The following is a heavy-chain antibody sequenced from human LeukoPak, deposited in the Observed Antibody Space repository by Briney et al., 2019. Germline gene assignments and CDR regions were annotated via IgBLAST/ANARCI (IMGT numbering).Heavy chain of an antibody. J-gene: IGHJ4*02. CDR2: INSDGSWT. Sequence: SGGSLRLSCAASGSYWMHWVRQVPGKGLVWVSHINSDGSWTSYADSVKGRFTTSKDNAKNTVYLQMNSLRAEDTAVYYCVSFYETYWGRGTLVTVPS. D-gene: IGHD2/OR15-2a*01. CDR3: VSFYETY. CDR1: GSYW. V-gene: IGHV3-74*01.